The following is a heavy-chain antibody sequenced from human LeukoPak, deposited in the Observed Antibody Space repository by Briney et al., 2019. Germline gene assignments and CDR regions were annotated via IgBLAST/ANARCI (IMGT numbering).Heavy chain of an antibody. CDR2: IYHSGST. CDR3: ARQSISVVRGVDY. D-gene: IGHD3-10*01. J-gene: IGHJ4*02. Sequence: SQTLSLTCTVSGGSISSGGYYWSWIRQPPGKGLEWIGYIYHSGSTYYNPSLKSRVTISVDRSKNQFSLKLSSVTAADTAVYYCARQSISVVRGVDYWGQGTLVTVSS. CDR1: GGSISSGGYY. V-gene: IGHV4-30-2*01.